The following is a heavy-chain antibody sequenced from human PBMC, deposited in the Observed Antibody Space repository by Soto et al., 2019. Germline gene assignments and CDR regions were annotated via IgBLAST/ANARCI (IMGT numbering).Heavy chain of an antibody. V-gene: IGHV3-21*01. CDR2: ISSSSSYI. J-gene: IGHJ6*02. CDR1: GFTFSSYS. Sequence: PGGSLRLSCAASGFTFSSYSMNWVRQAPGKGLEWVSSISSSSSYIYYADSVKGRFTISRDNAKNSLYLQMNSLRAEETAVYYCARDGPTVRTADVWGQGTTVTVSS. D-gene: IGHD4-4*01. CDR3: ARDGPTVRTADV.